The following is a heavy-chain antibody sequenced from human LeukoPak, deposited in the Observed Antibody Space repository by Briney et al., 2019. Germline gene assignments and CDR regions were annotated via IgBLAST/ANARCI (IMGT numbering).Heavy chain of an antibody. J-gene: IGHJ3*02. CDR1: GFTFSSYA. D-gene: IGHD7-27*01. Sequence: GGSLRLSCAASGFTFSSYAMHWVRQAPGKGLEWVSSISSSSSYKYYADSVKGRFTISRDNAKNSLYLQMNSLRAEDTAVYYCARRWGSHDAFDIWSQGTMVTVSS. V-gene: IGHV3-21*01. CDR3: ARRWGSHDAFDI. CDR2: ISSSSSYK.